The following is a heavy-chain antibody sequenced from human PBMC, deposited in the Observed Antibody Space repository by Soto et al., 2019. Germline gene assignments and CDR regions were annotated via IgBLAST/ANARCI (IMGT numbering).Heavy chain of an antibody. J-gene: IGHJ5*02. CDR1: GYTFTSFG. V-gene: IGHV1-18*01. CDR3: ARVNYDFWSGQTYNWFDP. D-gene: IGHD3-3*01. Sequence: ASVKVSCKASGYTFTSFGISWVRQAPGQGLEWMGWISAYNGNTNYAQKLQGRVTMTTDTSTSTAYMELRSLRSDDTAVYYCARVNYDFWSGQTYNWFDPWGQGTLVTVSS. CDR2: ISAYNGNT.